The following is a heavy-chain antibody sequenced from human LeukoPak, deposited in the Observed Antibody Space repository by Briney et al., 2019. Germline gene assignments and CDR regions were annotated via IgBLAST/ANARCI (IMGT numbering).Heavy chain of an antibody. CDR1: GYSFTTYW. J-gene: IGHJ3*02. CDR2: IYPGDSDT. CDR3: GRIPAAGSLKGSFDI. V-gene: IGHV5-51*01. Sequence: GESLKISCKGSGYSFTTYWIGWVRQMPGKGLEWMGIIYPGDSDTTYSPSFQGQVTISADKSIITAYLQWSSLKASDSAMYYCGRIPAAGSLKGSFDIWGQGTMVTVSS. D-gene: IGHD6-13*01.